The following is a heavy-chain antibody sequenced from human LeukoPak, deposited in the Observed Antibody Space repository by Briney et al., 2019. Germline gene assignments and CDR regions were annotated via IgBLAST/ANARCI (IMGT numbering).Heavy chain of an antibody. CDR2: IYHSGGT. CDR3: ARRGGYEVDYYYYYMDV. V-gene: IGHV4-38-2*01. CDR1: GYSISSGYY. Sequence: SETLSLTCAVSGYSISSGYYWGWIRQPPGKGLEWIGSIYHSGGTYYNPSLKSRVTISVDTSKNQFSLKLSSVTAADTAVYYCARRGGYEVDYYYYYMDVWGKGTTVTVSS. J-gene: IGHJ6*03. D-gene: IGHD5-12*01.